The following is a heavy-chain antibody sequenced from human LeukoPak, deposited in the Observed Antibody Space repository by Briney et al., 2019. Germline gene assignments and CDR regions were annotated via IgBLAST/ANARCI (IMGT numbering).Heavy chain of an antibody. V-gene: IGHV1-69*04. J-gene: IGHJ6*02. D-gene: IGHD2/OR15-2a*01. CDR2: IIPILGIA. CDR3: AREGSMEQDYYYGMDV. CDR1: GGTFSSYA. Sequence: SVKVSCKASGGTFSSYAISWVRQAPAQGLEWMGRIIPILGIANYAQKFQGRVTITADKSTSTAYMELSSLRSEDTAVYYCAREGSMEQDYYYGMDVWGQGTTVTVSS.